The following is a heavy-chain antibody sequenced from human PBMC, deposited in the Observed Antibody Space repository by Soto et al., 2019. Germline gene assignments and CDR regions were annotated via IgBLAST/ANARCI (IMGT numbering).Heavy chain of an antibody. CDR3: AADLPGHGGGYEFDY. V-gene: IGHV3-15*07. D-gene: IGHD2-15*01. CDR2: IKSKNDGGTT. CDR1: GFTFITAW. J-gene: IGHJ4*01. Sequence: PGGSLRLSCAASGFTFITAWMNWVRQAPGKGLEWVGRIKSKNDGGTTDYAAPVKGRFTISRDDSKNTMYLQMNSLRTEDTALYYCAADLPGHGGGYEFDYWGQGT.